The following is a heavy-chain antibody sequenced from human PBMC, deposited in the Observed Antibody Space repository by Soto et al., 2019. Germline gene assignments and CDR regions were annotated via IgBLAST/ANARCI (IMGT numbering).Heavy chain of an antibody. V-gene: IGHV3-7*01. J-gene: IGHJ4*02. Sequence: PGGSLRLSCAASGFTFSSYAMSWVRQAPGKGLEWVANIKQDGSEKYYVDSVKGRFTISRDNAKNSLYLQMNSLRAEDTAVYYCAREEYYDFWSGYIYLGYFDYWGQGTVVTVS. CDR2: IKQDGSEK. CDR1: GFTFSSYA. D-gene: IGHD3-3*01. CDR3: AREEYYDFWSGYIYLGYFDY.